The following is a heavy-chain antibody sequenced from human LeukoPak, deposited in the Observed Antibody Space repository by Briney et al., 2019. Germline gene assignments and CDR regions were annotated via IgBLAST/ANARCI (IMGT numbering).Heavy chain of an antibody. J-gene: IGHJ4*02. CDR1: GVSINNYY. D-gene: IGHD1-1*01. CDR3: ARHDRYRYYFDY. CDR2: IYYSGST. Sequence: SETLSLTYTVSGVSINNYYWRWIRQPPGKGLEWIWSIYYSGSTYYNPSLKSRVTISVDTYKKQFSLKLSSVTAADKAVYYCARHDRYRYYFDYWGQGTLVTVSS. V-gene: IGHV4-39*01.